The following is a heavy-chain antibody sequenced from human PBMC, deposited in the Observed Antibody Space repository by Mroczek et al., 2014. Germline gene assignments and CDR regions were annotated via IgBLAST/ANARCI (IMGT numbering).Heavy chain of an antibody. Sequence: QVQLQESGPGLVKPSETLSLTCTVSGGSISSYYWSWIRQPPGKGLEWIGYIYYSGSTNYNPSLKSRVTISVDTSKNQFSLKLSSVTAADTAVYYCARGGLGFVAVAGTHSLDYWGQGTLVTVSS. J-gene: IGHJ4*02. V-gene: IGHV4-59*01. CDR1: GGSISSYY. CDR2: IYYSGST. CDR3: ARGGLGFVAVAGTHSLDY. D-gene: IGHD6-19*01.